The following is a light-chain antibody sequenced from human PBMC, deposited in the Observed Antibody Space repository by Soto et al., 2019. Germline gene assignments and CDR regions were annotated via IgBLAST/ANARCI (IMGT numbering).Light chain of an antibody. J-gene: IGLJ1*01. CDR1: SSDVGGYNY. Sequence: QSALTQPRSVSGSPGQSVTISCTGTSSDVGGYNYVSWYQQHPGKAPKLMIYDVGKRPSGVPDRFSGSKSDNTASLTISGLQAEDEADYYCQSYDNSLSGSEVFGTGTKLTVL. V-gene: IGLV2-11*01. CDR2: DVG. CDR3: QSYDNSLSGSEV.